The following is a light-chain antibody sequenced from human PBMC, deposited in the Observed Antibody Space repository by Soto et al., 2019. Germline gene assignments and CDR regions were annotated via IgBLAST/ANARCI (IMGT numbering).Light chain of an antibody. CDR1: QDVSSA. CDR2: DAS. CDR3: QQSRT. V-gene: IGKV1-13*02. J-gene: IGKJ2*01. Sequence: AIQLTQSPSSLPASVGDRVTITCRASQDVSSALAWYQHKPGNAPKLLISDASRLESGVPSRSSGSGSGTDFTLTISSLRPEDFANYYCQQSRTFGQGTKLDIK.